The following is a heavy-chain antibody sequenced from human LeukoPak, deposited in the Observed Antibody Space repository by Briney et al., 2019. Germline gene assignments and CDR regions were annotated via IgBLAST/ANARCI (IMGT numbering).Heavy chain of an antibody. CDR2: IYYSGST. V-gene: IGHV4-59*08. D-gene: IGHD3-10*01. CDR1: AGSISSYY. CDR3: ARLRISSGHFDY. Sequence: PSETLSLTFTVPAGSISSYYWSWIRQPPGKGLEWIGYIYYSGSTNYNPSLKSRVTISVDTSKNQFSLKLSSVTAADTPVYYCARLRISSGHFDYWGQGTLVTVSS. J-gene: IGHJ4*02.